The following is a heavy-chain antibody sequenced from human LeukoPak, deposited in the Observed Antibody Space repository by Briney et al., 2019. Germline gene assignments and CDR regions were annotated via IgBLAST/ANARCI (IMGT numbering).Heavy chain of an antibody. J-gene: IGHJ6*02. Sequence: ASVKVSCKASGYTFTGYYMHWVRQAPGQGLEWMGWINPNSGGTNYAQKFQGRVTMTRDTSISTAYMELSRLRSDDTAVYYCARGIQLWLHQYYYYGMDVWAKGPRSPSP. CDR1: GYTFTGYY. D-gene: IGHD5-18*01. CDR2: INPNSGGT. CDR3: ARGIQLWLHQYYYYGMDV. V-gene: IGHV1-2*02.